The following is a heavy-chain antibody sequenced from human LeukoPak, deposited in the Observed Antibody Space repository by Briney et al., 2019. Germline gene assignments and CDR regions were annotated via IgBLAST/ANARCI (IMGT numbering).Heavy chain of an antibody. V-gene: IGHV3-7*01. CDR1: GFIFGGYW. CDR3: VSGFLQWLY. D-gene: IGHD3-3*01. Sequence: GGSLRLSCAASGFIFGGYWMSWVRQAPGRGLEWVANTNPDGSIKYYVDSVNGRFTISRDNAKNSLYLQMNSLRAADTAVYYCVSGFLQWLYWGQGTLVTVSS. J-gene: IGHJ4*02. CDR2: TNPDGSIK.